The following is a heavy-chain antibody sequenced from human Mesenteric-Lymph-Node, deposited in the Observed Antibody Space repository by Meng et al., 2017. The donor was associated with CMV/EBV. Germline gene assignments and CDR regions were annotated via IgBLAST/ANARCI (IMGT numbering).Heavy chain of an antibody. CDR3: ARLIGATRYFDY. CDR2: IKQDGSEK. D-gene: IGHD1-26*01. CDR1: GFTFSIYW. Sequence: GGSLRLSCAASGFTFSIYWMSWVRQAPGKGLEWVANIKQDGSEKYYVDSVKGRFTISRDNANNSLYLQMNSLRAEDTAVYYCARLIGATRYFDYWGQGTLVTVSS. J-gene: IGHJ4*02. V-gene: IGHV3-7*01.